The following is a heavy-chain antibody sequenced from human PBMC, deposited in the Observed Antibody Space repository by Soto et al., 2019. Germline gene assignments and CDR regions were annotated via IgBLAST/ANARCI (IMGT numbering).Heavy chain of an antibody. CDR1: GFTFSSYS. CDR3: ARGFVSGWGPPVYNWFDP. CDR2: ISSSSSTI. D-gene: IGHD6-19*01. J-gene: IGHJ5*02. V-gene: IGHV3-48*01. Sequence: GGSLRLSCAASGFTFSSYSMNWVRQAPGKGLEWVSYISSSSSTIYYADSVKGRFTISRDNAKNSLYLQMNSLRAEDTAVYYCARGFVSGWGPPVYNWFDPWGQGTLVTVSS.